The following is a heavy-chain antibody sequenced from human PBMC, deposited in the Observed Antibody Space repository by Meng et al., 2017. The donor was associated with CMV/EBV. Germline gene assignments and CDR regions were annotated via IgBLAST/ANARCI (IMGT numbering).Heavy chain of an antibody. CDR2: INPNSGGT. D-gene: IGHD7-27*01. Sequence: ASVKVSCKASGYTFTGYYVHWVRQAPGQGLEWMGWINPNSGGTNYAQKFQGRVTMTRDTSISTAYMELSRLRSDDTAVYYCARVESAQLGTPPYDYWGQGTLVTVSS. V-gene: IGHV1-2*02. CDR1: GYTFTGYY. J-gene: IGHJ4*02. CDR3: ARVESAQLGTPPYDY.